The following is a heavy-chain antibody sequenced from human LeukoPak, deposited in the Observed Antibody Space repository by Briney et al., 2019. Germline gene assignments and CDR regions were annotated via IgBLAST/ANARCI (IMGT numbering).Heavy chain of an antibody. CDR1: GFTFSSYS. CDR3: ARVRSAAAGPLDY. V-gene: IGHV3-21*01. D-gene: IGHD6-13*01. Sequence: KPGGSLRLSCAASGFTFSSYSMNWVRQAPGKGLEWVSSISSSSSYIYYVDSVKGRFTISRDNAKNSLYLQMNSLRAEDTAVYHCARVRSAAAGPLDYWGQGTLVTVSS. CDR2: ISSSSSYI. J-gene: IGHJ4*02.